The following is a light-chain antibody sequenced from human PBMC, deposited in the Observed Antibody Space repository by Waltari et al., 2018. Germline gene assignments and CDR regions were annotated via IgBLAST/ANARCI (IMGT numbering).Light chain of an antibody. J-gene: IGLJ3*02. CDR3: QSFDSTNPWV. CDR2: EDK. V-gene: IGLV6-57*03. CDR1: SGRIGSGY. Sequence: NFMLTQPHSVSESPGKTITISCTRSSGRIGSGYVPVYQQRPGSAPTTMIYEDKKRPSGVPDRFSGSIDSSSNSASLTISGLKTEDEADYYCQSFDSTNPWVFGGGTKLTVL.